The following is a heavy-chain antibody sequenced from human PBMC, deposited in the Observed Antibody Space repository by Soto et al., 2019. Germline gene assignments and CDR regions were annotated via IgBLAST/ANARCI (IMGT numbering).Heavy chain of an antibody. V-gene: IGHV3-49*03. CDR2: IRSKAYGGTT. D-gene: IGHD2-21*02. J-gene: IGHJ6*02. Sequence: SLRLSWTASGFTFGDYAMSWFRQAPGKGLEWVGFIRSKAYGGTTEYAASVKGRFTISRDDSKSIAYLQMNSLKTEDTAVYYCTRACGGDCPTYYYYYYGMDVWGQGTTVTVSS. CDR3: TRACGGDCPTYYYYYYGMDV. CDR1: GFTFGDYA.